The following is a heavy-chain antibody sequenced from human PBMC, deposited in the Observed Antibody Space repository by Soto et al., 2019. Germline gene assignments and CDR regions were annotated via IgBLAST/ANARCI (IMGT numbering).Heavy chain of an antibody. Sequence: PGGSLRLSCAASGFTFSSYGMHWGRQAPGKGLEWVAVISYDGSNKYYADSVKGRFTISRDNSKNTLYLQMNSLRAEDTAVYYCAKDHYYDSSGYYYDYWGQGTLVTVSS. CDR2: ISYDGSNK. CDR1: GFTFSSYG. CDR3: AKDHYYDSSGYYYDY. D-gene: IGHD3-22*01. V-gene: IGHV3-30*18. J-gene: IGHJ4*02.